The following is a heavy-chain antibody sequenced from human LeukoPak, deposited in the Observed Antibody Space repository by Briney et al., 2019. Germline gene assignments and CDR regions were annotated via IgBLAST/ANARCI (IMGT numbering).Heavy chain of an antibody. CDR3: ARGSAQTYYYDRGTYDY. V-gene: IGHV4-34*01. CDR2: INHSGST. Sequence: PSETLSLTCAVYGGSFSGYYWSWIRQPPGKGLEWIGEINHSGSTNYNPSLKSRVTISVDTSKNQFSLKLSSVTAADTAVYYCARGSAQTYYYDRGTYDYWGQGTLVTVSS. J-gene: IGHJ4*02. D-gene: IGHD3-22*01. CDR1: GGSFSGYY.